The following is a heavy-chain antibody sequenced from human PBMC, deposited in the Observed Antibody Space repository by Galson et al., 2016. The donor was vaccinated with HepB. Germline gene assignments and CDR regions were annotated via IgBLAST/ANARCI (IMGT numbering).Heavy chain of an antibody. Sequence: SVKVSCKASGYTFTANYIHWVRQAPGQGLEWMGWISAYNGDTKYAQKIQDRVTMTTEKSTSTAYMEMRRLRSDDTDGYYCARGDRYDFWSCDYTDNAFDIWGQGTMITVSS. D-gene: IGHD3-3*01. V-gene: IGHV1-18*01. J-gene: IGHJ3*02. CDR3: ARGDRYDFWSCDYTDNAFDI. CDR1: GYTFTANY. CDR2: ISAYNGDT.